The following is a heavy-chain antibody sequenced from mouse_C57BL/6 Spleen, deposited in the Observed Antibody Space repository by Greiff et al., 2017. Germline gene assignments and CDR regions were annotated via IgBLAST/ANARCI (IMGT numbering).Heavy chain of an antibody. Sequence: VQLQQPGAELVMPGASVKLSCKASGYTFTSYWMHWVKQRPGQGLEWIGEIDPSDSYPNYNQKFKGKSPLTVDHSSSTAYMQLSSLTSEDSAVYYCARTPYYGSTHLFADWGQGTLVTVSA. CDR2: IDPSDSYP. V-gene: IGHV1-69*01. CDR1: GYTFTSYW. CDR3: ARTPYYGSTHLFAD. J-gene: IGHJ3*01. D-gene: IGHD1-1*01.